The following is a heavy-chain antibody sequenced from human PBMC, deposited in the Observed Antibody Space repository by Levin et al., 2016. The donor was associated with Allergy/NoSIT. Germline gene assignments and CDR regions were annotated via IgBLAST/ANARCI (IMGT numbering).Heavy chain of an antibody. CDR3: ARAGGTLTIFGVVIISNWFDP. D-gene: IGHD3-3*01. CDR2: MNPNSGNT. J-gene: IGHJ5*02. V-gene: IGHV1-8*01. Sequence: WVRQAPGQGLEWMGWMNPNSGNTGYAQKFQGRVTMTRNTSISTAYMELSSLRSEDTAVYYCARAGGTLTIFGVVIISNWFDPWGQGTLVTVSS.